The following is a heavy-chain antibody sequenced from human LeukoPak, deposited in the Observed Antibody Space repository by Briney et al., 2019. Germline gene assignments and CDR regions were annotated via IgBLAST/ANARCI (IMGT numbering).Heavy chain of an antibody. CDR3: TCDLDRTDGL. Sequence: GESLRLSCAASGFTFSSYWLSWVRQAPGRGLEWMANINLHGNEKYYVDSVKGRFTISRDNAKNSLYLQMNSLRAEDTAVYYCTCDLDRTDGLWGQGSMVTVSS. J-gene: IGHJ3*01. D-gene: IGHD2-8*01. CDR1: GFTFSSYW. CDR2: INLHGNEK. V-gene: IGHV3-7*01.